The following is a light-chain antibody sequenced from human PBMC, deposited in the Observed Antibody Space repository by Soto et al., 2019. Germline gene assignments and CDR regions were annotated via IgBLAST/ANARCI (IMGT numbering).Light chain of an antibody. V-gene: IGLV1-40*01. J-gene: IGLJ3*02. Sequence: QSVLTQPPSVSGAPGQRVTISCTGRSSNIGAGYDVHWYQQLPGTAPKVLIYANNNRPSGVPDRFSGSKSGTSATLGIIGLQTGDEADYYCGTWDSSLRVFGGGTKLTVL. CDR2: ANN. CDR3: GTWDSSLRV. CDR1: SSNIGAGYD.